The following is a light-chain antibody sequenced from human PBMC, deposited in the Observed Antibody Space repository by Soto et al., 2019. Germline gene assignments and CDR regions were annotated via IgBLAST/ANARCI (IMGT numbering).Light chain of an antibody. Sequence: QSVLTQPHSVSGAPGQRVTISCTGSSSNIGANYDVHWYQQLPGTAPKLLIYGNTNRPSGVPDRFSGSKSGTSASLAITGLQDDDEADYYCQSYDSSLSGYVVFGGGTQVTVL. V-gene: IGLV1-40*01. CDR2: GNT. J-gene: IGLJ2*01. CDR3: QSYDSSLSGYVV. CDR1: SSNIGANYD.